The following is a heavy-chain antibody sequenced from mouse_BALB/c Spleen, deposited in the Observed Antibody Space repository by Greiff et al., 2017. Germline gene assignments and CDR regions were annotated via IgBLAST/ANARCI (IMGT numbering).Heavy chain of an antibody. V-gene: IGHV5-17*02. CDR2: ISSGSSTI. Sequence: DVKLVESGGGLVQPGGSRKLSCAASGFTFSSFGMHWVRQAPEKGLEWVAYISSGSSTIYYADTVKGRFTISRDNPKNTLFLQMTRLRSEDTAMYYCARYPTGAYYFDYWGQGTTLTVSS. J-gene: IGHJ2*01. CDR3: ARYPTGAYYFDY. D-gene: IGHD4-1*01. CDR1: GFTFSSFG.